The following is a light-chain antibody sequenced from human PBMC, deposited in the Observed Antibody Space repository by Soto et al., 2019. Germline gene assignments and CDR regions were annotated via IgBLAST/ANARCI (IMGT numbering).Light chain of an antibody. CDR2: GAS. V-gene: IGKV3-15*01. CDR1: QSVVSG. J-gene: IGKJ2*01. Sequence: IVLTQSPGTLSLSPGERATLSCRASQSVVSGLSWYQQKPGQAPRLLIYGASTRATGIPARFSGSGSGTEFTLTISSLQSEDYAVYYCQQYNNWPPYTFGQGTKVDIK. CDR3: QQYNNWPPYT.